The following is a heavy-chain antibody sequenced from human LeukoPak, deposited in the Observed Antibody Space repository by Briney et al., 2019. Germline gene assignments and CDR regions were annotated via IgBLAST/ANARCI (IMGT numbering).Heavy chain of an antibody. D-gene: IGHD5-24*01. V-gene: IGHV3-48*03. CDR3: ARVRRFYYLDG. CDR2: ISDSGGTT. Sequence: PGGSLTLPCAGSGFTFNSYEMSWVRQTPGKGLEWVSYISDSGGTTYYADSVKGRFTISRANAENSLYLQMNNLRGEDTAFYFCARVRRFYYLDGSGKATTVTVSS. CDR1: GFTFNSYE. J-gene: IGHJ6*03.